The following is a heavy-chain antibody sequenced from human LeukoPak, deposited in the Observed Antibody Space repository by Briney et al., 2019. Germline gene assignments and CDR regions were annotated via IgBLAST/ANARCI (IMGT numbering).Heavy chain of an antibody. CDR3: ARDGSVSSGYPNY. J-gene: IGHJ4*02. CDR1: GYTFTSYA. V-gene: IGHV1-3*01. CDR2: INAGNGNT. D-gene: IGHD3-22*01. Sequence: ASVKVSCKASGYTFTSYAMHWVRQAPGQRLEWMGWINAGNGNTNYAQKLQGRVTMTTDTSTSTAYMELRSLRSDDTAVYFCARDGSVSSGYPNYWGQGTLVTVSS.